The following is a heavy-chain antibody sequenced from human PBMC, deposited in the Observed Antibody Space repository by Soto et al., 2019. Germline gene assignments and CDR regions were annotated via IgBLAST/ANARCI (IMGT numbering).Heavy chain of an antibody. Sequence: ELQLVQSGAEVKKPGESLQISCKGSEYSFSSYWIAWVRQMPGKGLEWMGIIYPFDSDTTYSPSFQGLVSISADKSISNSYMHWTSLKASDTAMYSGARNRYYDSSYYYHPHYAFDIWGQGTMVTVSS. J-gene: IGHJ3*02. V-gene: IGHV5-51*01. CDR2: IYPFDSDT. CDR1: EYSFSSYW. CDR3: ARNRYYDSSYYYHPHYAFDI. D-gene: IGHD3-22*01.